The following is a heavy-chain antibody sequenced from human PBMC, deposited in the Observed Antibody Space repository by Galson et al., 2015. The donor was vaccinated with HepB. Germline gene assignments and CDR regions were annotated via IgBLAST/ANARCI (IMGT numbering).Heavy chain of an antibody. CDR2: ISYDGSNK. Sequence: SLRLSCAASGFTFSSYAMHWVRQAPGKGLEWVAVISYDGSNKYYADSVKGRFTISRDNSKNTLYLQMNSLRAEDTAVYYCARAEDIVVVVASDSSFDYWGQGTLVTVSS. CDR3: ARAEDIVVVVASDSSFDY. J-gene: IGHJ4*02. D-gene: IGHD2-15*01. CDR1: GFTFSSYA. V-gene: IGHV3-30-3*01.